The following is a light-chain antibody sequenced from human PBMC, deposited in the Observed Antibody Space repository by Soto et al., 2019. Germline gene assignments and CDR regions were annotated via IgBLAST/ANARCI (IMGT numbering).Light chain of an antibody. Sequence: DIQMTQSPSTLSASVGDRVTITCRASQSIINWLAWYQQKPGKAPRFLIHQASVLETGVPSRFSGSGSETEFALTINRLQPDDFGVYYCQQYLNFPITFGQGTRLDIK. CDR1: QSIINW. CDR3: QQYLNFPIT. CDR2: QAS. J-gene: IGKJ5*01. V-gene: IGKV1-5*03.